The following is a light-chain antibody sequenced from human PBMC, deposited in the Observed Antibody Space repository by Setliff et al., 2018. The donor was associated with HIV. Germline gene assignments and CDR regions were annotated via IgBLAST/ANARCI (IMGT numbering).Light chain of an antibody. CDR2: DVS. CDR1: SNDVGAYNT. CDR3: SSYTSSITDV. Sequence: QSVLTQPASVSGSPGQSITISCTGTSNDVGAYNTVYWYQQHPGEAPKLMIYDVSIRPSGVSNRFSGSKSGNTASLTISGLQTEDEADYYCSSYTSSITDVFGTGTKVTV. V-gene: IGLV2-14*01. J-gene: IGLJ1*01.